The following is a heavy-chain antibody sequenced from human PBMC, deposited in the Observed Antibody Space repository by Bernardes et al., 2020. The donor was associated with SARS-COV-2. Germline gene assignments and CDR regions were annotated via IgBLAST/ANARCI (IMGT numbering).Heavy chain of an antibody. CDR2: ISYDGSNK. Sequence: GGSLRLSCAASGFTFSSYAMHWVRQAPGKGLEWVAVISYDGSNKYYADSVKGRFTISRDNSKNTLYLQMNSLRAEDTAVYYCARAGGIVVVPAAIPVLGWFDPWGQGTLVTVSS. CDR3: ARAGGIVVVPAAIPVLGWFDP. J-gene: IGHJ5*02. V-gene: IGHV3-30*04. D-gene: IGHD2-2*02. CDR1: GFTFSSYA.